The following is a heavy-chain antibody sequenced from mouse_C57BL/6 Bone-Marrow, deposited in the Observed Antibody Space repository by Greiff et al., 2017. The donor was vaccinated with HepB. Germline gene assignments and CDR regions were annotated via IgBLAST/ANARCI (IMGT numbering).Heavy chain of an antibody. CDR3: ARFPLYGRYFDY. Sequence: QVQLKQSGAELARPGASVKMSCKASGYTFTSYTMHWVKQRPGQGLEWIGYINPSSGYTKYNQKFKDKATLTADKSSSTAYMQLSSLTSEDSAVYYCARFPLYGRYFDYWGQGTTLTVSS. CDR2: INPSSGYT. D-gene: IGHD1-1*02. CDR1: GYTFTSYT. J-gene: IGHJ2*01. V-gene: IGHV1-4*01.